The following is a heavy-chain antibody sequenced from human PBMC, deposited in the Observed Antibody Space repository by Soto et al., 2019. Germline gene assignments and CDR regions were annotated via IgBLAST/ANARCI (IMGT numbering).Heavy chain of an antibody. V-gene: IGHV3-30*18. D-gene: IGHD2-21*02. Sequence: QVQLVESGGGVVQPGRSLRLSCAASGFTFSSYGMHWVRQAPGKGLEWVAVISYDGSNKYYADSVKGRFTISRDNSKNTLYLQMNSPRAEDTAVYYCAKEHNVVVTAIGPLGPWGQGTLVTVSS. CDR3: AKEHNVVVTAIGPLGP. CDR2: ISYDGSNK. J-gene: IGHJ5*02. CDR1: GFTFSSYG.